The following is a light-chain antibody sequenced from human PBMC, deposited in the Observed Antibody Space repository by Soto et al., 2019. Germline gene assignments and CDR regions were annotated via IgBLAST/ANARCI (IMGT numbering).Light chain of an antibody. CDR1: SSNIGAGYD. V-gene: IGLV1-40*01. J-gene: IGLJ2*01. Sequence: QSVLTQPPSVSGAPGPRVTISFTGSSSNIGAGYDVHWYQQLPGTAPKLLIYGNSNRPSGVPDRFSGSKSGTSASLAITGLQAEDEADYYCQSYDRSLSVVFGGGTKLTVL. CDR3: QSYDRSLSVV. CDR2: GNS.